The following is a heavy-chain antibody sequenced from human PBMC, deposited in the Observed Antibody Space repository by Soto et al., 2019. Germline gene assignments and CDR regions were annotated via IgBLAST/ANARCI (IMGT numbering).Heavy chain of an antibody. CDR3: ARVRVVGLYGELDY. Sequence: QVQLVESGGGVVQPGRSLRLSCAASGFTFSSYAMHWVRQAPGKGLEWVAVISYDGSNKYYADSVKGRFTISRDNSKNTLYLQMNSLRAEDTAVYYCARVRVVGLYGELDYWGQGTLVTVSS. V-gene: IGHV3-30-3*01. J-gene: IGHJ4*02. CDR1: GFTFSSYA. D-gene: IGHD4-17*01. CDR2: ISYDGSNK.